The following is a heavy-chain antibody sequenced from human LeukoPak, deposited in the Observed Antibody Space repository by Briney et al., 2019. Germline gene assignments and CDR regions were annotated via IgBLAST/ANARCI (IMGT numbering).Heavy chain of an antibody. V-gene: IGHV4-59*01. CDR2: IHNRGST. CDR3: ARAPYSSSWYYFDY. Sequence: SETLSLTCTVSGGSISSYYWSWIRQPPGKGLEWIGYIHNRGSTNYNPSLKSRVTISVDTSKNQFSPKLTSVTAADTAVYYCARAPYSSSWYYFDYWGQGTLVTVSS. D-gene: IGHD6-13*01. CDR1: GGSISSYY. J-gene: IGHJ4*02.